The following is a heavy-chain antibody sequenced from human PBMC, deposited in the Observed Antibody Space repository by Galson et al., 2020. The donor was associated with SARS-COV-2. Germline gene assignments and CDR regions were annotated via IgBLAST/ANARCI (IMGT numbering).Heavy chain of an antibody. CDR2: IYYSGST. J-gene: IGHJ5*02. CDR3: ARTGLYYYGSGTNWFDP. Sequence: ETSETLSLTCTVSGGSISSGDYYWSWIRQPPGKGLEWIGYIYYSGSTYYNPSLKSRVTISVDTSKNQFSLKLSSVTAADTAVYYCARTGLYYYGSGTNWFDPWGQGTLVTVSS. CDR1: GGSISSGDYY. V-gene: IGHV4-30-4*01. D-gene: IGHD3-10*01.